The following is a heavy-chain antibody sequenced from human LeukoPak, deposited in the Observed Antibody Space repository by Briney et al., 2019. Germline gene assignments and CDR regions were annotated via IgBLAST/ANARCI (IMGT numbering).Heavy chain of an antibody. V-gene: IGHV1-2*02. J-gene: IGHJ4*02. CDR2: INPNSGGT. D-gene: IGHD2-2*01. CDR1: GYTFTGYY. Sequence: ASVKVSCKASGYTFTGYYMHWVRQAPGQGLEWMGWINPNSGGTNYAQKFQGRVTMTRDTSISTAYMELSRLRSDDTAVYYCARGPGNCSSTSCSPSQYWGQGTLVTVSS. CDR3: ARGPGNCSSTSCSPSQY.